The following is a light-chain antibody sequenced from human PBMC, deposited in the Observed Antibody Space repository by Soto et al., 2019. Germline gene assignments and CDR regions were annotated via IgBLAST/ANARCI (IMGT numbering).Light chain of an antibody. V-gene: IGKV3-20*01. J-gene: IGKJ2*01. CDR3: QQYGSSPYT. CDR1: QSVSSSY. CDR2: GAS. Sequence: EIVLTQSTGTLSLSPGERATLSCRASQSVSSSYLAWYQQKPGQAPRLLIYGASSRATGIPDRFSGSGSGTDFTLTISRLEPEDFAVYYCQQYGSSPYTFGQWTKLEIK.